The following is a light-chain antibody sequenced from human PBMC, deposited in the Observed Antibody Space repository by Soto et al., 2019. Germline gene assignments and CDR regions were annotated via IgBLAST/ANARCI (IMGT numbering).Light chain of an antibody. CDR1: QGITTY. V-gene: IGKV1-9*01. Sequence: IQLTQSPSSLSASVGDRVTITCRASQGITTYLAWYQQKAGRAPKLLISAASTLQSGVPARFSGSGSGTDFTLTISSLQPEDFATYYCQQFNGYPLTFGGGTKVEIK. CDR3: QQFNGYPLT. J-gene: IGKJ4*01. CDR2: AAS.